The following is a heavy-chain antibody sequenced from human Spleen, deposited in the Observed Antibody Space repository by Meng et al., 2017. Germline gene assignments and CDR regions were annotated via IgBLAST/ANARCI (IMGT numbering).Heavy chain of an antibody. CDR3: ARGPTTMAHDFDY. CDR2: INHSGST. J-gene: IGHJ4*02. Sequence: VQLQQWGAGLLRPSETLSLTFAIYGGSFSDYYWSWIRQSPGKGLEYIGEINHSGSTNYNPSLESRATISVDTSQNNLSLKLSSVTAADSAVYYCARGPTTMAHDFDYWGQGTLVTVSS. V-gene: IGHV4-34*01. CDR1: GGSFSDYY. D-gene: IGHD4-11*01.